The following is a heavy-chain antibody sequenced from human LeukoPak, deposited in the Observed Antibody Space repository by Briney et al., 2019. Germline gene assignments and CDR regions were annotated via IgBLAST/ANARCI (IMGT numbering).Heavy chain of an antibody. Sequence: ASVKVSCKASGYTFTSYAMHWVRQAPGQRLEWMGWINAGNGNTKYSQKFQGRVTITRDTSASTAYMELSSLRSEDTAVYYCARIVPPRNSIAAAGEGYYFDYWGQGTLVTVSS. CDR2: INAGNGNT. CDR1: GYTFTSYA. D-gene: IGHD6-13*01. CDR3: ARIVPPRNSIAAAGEGYYFDY. V-gene: IGHV1-3*01. J-gene: IGHJ4*02.